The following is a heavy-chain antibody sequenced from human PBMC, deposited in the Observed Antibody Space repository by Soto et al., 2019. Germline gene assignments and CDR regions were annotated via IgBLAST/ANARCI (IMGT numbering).Heavy chain of an antibody. J-gene: IGHJ4*02. V-gene: IGHV4-34*01. Sequence: SETLSLTCAVYGGSFSGYYWSWIRQPPGKGLEWIGEINHSGSTNYNPSLKSRVTISVDTSKNQFSLKLSSVTAADTAVYYCARGRGYCSGGSCPFDYWGQGTLVTVS. CDR3: ARGRGYCSGGSCPFDY. CDR2: INHSGST. CDR1: GGSFSGYY. D-gene: IGHD2-15*01.